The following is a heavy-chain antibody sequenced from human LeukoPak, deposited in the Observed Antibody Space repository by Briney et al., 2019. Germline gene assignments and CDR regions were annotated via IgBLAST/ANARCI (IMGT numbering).Heavy chain of an antibody. J-gene: IGHJ3*02. Sequence: SETLSLTCTVSGGSISSYYWSWIRQPPGKGLEWIGYMYYSGSTNYNPSLKSRVTISVDTSKNQFSLKLSSVTAADTAVYYCAKPMVRGVIYAFDIRGQGTMVTVSS. D-gene: IGHD3-10*01. CDR2: MYYSGST. CDR1: GGSISSYY. V-gene: IGHV4-59*01. CDR3: AKPMVRGVIYAFDI.